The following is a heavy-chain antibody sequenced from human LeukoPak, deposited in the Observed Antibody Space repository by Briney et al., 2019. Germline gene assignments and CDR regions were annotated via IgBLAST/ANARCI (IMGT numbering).Heavy chain of an antibody. Sequence: GGSLRLSCAASGFTFDDYTMHWVRQAPGKGLEWVSGISWNSGSIGYADSVKGRFTISRDNAKNSLYLQMNSLRAEDTAVYYCARDRRPYSGNQEGDYYYYYMDVWGKGTTVTISS. J-gene: IGHJ6*03. V-gene: IGHV3-9*01. CDR2: ISWNSGSI. D-gene: IGHD1-26*01. CDR1: GFTFDDYT. CDR3: ARDRRPYSGNQEGDYYYYYMDV.